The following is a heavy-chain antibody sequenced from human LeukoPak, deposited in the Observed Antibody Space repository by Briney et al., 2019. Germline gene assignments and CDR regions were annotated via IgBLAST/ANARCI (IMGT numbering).Heavy chain of an antibody. D-gene: IGHD6-13*01. CDR2: VSAYNGDT. Sequence: ASVKVSCKASGYTFNIYRVTWVRQAPGQGLEWMGWVSAYNGDTHYAQKFQGRVTMTTDTSTSTAYMELRNLKSDDTAVYYCARDHSSSWYGEIDYWGQGTLVTVSS. CDR1: GYTFNIYR. V-gene: IGHV1-18*01. CDR3: ARDHSSSWYGEIDY. J-gene: IGHJ4*02.